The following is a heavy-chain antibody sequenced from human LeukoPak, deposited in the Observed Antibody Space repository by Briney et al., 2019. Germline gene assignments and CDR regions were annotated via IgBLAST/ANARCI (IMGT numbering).Heavy chain of an antibody. V-gene: IGHV3-7*05. CDR2: IKQDGNEK. Sequence: GGSLRLSCAASGFTLSSYWMTWVRQAPGKGLEWVANIKQDGNEKHYVDSVKGRFTISRENAKNSLYLQMNSLRVEDTAVYYCARWYYGSGSWVLDYWGQGALVTVSS. CDR3: ARWYYGSGSWVLDY. CDR1: GFTLSSYW. J-gene: IGHJ4*02. D-gene: IGHD3-10*01.